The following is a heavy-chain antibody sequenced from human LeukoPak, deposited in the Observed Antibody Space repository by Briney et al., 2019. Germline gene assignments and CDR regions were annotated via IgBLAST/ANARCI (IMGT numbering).Heavy chain of an antibody. CDR3: ARAYSSGRGGAFDI. Sequence: SETLSLTCTVSGGSISSYYWSWIRQPPGKGLEWIGYINTSGSTNYNPSLKSRVTISVDTSKNQFSLKLSSVTAADTAVYYCARAYSSGRGGAFDIWGQGTMVTVSS. CDR2: INTSGST. D-gene: IGHD6-19*01. V-gene: IGHV4-4*09. J-gene: IGHJ3*02. CDR1: GGSISSYY.